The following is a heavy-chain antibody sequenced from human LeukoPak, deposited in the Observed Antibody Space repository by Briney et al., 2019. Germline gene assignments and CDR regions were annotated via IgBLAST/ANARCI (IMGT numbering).Heavy chain of an antibody. Sequence: GASVKVSCKASGYTFTSYGISWVRQAPGQGLEWMGWMNPNSGNTGYAQKFQGRVTMTRNTSISTAYMELSSLRSEDTAVYYCARGLGVVATDYWGQGTLVTVSS. CDR3: ARGLGVVATDY. CDR1: GYTFTSYG. D-gene: IGHD3-22*01. J-gene: IGHJ4*02. CDR2: MNPNSGNT. V-gene: IGHV1-8*02.